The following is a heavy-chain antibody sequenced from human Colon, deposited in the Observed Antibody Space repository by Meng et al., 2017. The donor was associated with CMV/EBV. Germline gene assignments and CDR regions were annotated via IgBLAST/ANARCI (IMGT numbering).Heavy chain of an antibody. D-gene: IGHD6-13*01. CDR3: AREGIAAAGNSGVYFDY. J-gene: IGHJ4*02. CDR2: AYYGVTT. CDR1: GGSISSGRYY. V-gene: IGHV4-39*02. Sequence: SETLSLTCTVSGGSISSGRYYWGWIRQPPGKGLEWLRNAYYGVTTYYNPSLKSRVTISLDTSKNQFSLKLDSVTAADTAVYYCAREGIAAAGNSGVYFDYWGQGTLVTVSS.